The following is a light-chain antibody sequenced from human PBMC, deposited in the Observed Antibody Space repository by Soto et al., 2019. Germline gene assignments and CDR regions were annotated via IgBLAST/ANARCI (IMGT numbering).Light chain of an antibody. CDR2: DAS. V-gene: IGKV3-11*01. CDR3: QQRSNWPPRNT. Sequence: EIVLTQSPATLSLSPGERATLSCRASQSVSSYLAWYQQKPGQAPRLLIYDASNRATGIPARFSSSGSGTDFTLTISSLEPEDFAVYYCQQRSNWPPRNTFGQGTKLEIK. CDR1: QSVSSY. J-gene: IGKJ2*01.